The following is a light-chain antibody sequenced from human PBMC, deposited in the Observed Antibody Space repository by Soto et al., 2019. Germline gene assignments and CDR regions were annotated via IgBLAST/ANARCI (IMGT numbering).Light chain of an antibody. CDR2: EVT. V-gene: IGLV2-14*01. CDR3: SSYTASSSLFV. J-gene: IGLJ1*01. CDR1: ASDFTDYNY. Sequence: QSALTQPASVSGSPGQSITISCTVTASDFTDYNYVSWYQQLPGKAPKLLIYEVTNRPSGVSNRFSGSKSGNTASLTISGLQPADDADYYCSSYTASSSLFVFGSGTKVTVL.